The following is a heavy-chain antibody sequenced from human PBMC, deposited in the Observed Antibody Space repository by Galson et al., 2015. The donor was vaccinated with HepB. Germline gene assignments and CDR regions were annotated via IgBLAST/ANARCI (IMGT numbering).Heavy chain of an antibody. CDR1: GFTLSSHT. Sequence: SLRLSCAASGFTLSSHTVDWVRQAPGKGLEWVSSITSSSSIYYADAVKGRFTISRDYAKNSLYLQMNSLRAEDTAVYYCAKDPRRYYYDSSGYYPYYFDYWGQGTLVTVSS. CDR3: AKDPRRYYYDSSGYYPYYFDY. V-gene: IGHV3-21*01. D-gene: IGHD3-22*01. CDR2: ITSSSSI. J-gene: IGHJ4*02.